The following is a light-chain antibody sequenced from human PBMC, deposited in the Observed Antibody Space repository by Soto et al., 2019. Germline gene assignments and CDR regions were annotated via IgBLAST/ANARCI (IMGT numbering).Light chain of an antibody. Sequence: ERVMTQSPACLSVSPGERVTLSCRASQSVRSELAWYQQKAGQSPRLLIYAASARAIGIPDRFSGSGSGTDFTLTISRLEPEDFAVYYCQQYGHSPRTFGQGTKVDIK. CDR3: QQYGHSPRT. CDR1: QSVRSE. J-gene: IGKJ1*01. V-gene: IGKV3-20*01. CDR2: AAS.